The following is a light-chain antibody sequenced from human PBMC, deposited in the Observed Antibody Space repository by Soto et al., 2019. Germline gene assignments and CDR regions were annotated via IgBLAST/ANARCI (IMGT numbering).Light chain of an antibody. CDR1: SSDVGAYNY. J-gene: IGLJ1*01. V-gene: IGLV2-14*03. CDR2: DVS. Sequence: QSALTQPASVSGSPGQSITISCTGTSSDVGAYNYVSWYQQHPGKVPKLMIYDVSDRPSGVSNRFSCSKSGNTASLTISGLQAEDEADYYCSSFTRSNSDVFGTGTKVTVL. CDR3: SSFTRSNSDV.